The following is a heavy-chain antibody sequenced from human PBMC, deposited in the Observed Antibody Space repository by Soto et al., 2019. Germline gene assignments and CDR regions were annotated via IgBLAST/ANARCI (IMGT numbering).Heavy chain of an antibody. CDR2: ISASGGST. J-gene: IGHJ4*02. CDR3: AKDPAPHSSGWNFDY. D-gene: IGHD6-19*01. Sequence: EVQLLESGGGLVQPGGSLRLSCAASGFTFSSYAMSWVRQAPRKGLEWVSAISASGGSTYYADSVKGRFTISRDNSKNTLYRQMNSLRAEDTAVYYCAKDPAPHSSGWNFDYCGQGTLVTVSS. V-gene: IGHV3-23*01. CDR1: GFTFSSYA.